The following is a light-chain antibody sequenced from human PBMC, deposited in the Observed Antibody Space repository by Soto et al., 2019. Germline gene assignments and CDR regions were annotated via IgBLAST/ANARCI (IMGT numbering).Light chain of an antibody. CDR2: DVS. Sequence: QSALTQPASVSGSPGQSITISCTGTSSDVGGYNYVSWYQHHPGKAPKLMIFDVSNRPSGVSNLFSGSKSGNTASLTISGLQPDDEADYYCSSYTTSNTRQIVFGTGTKVTVL. V-gene: IGLV2-14*03. CDR3: SSYTTSNTRQIV. CDR1: SSDVGGYNY. J-gene: IGLJ1*01.